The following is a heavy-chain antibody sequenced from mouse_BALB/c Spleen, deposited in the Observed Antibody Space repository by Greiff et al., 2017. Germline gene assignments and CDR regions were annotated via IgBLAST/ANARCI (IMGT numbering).Heavy chain of an antibody. J-gene: IGHJ2*01. CDR1: GFTFSSYA. Sequence: EVQVVESGGGLVQPGGSRKLSCAASGFTFSSYAMSWVRQSPEKRLEWVAEISSGGSYTYYPDTVTGRFTISRDNAKNTLYLEMSSLRSEDTAMYYCARKGYYGSSYNFDYWGQGTTLTVSS. CDR3: ARKGYYGSSYNFDY. D-gene: IGHD1-1*01. V-gene: IGHV5-9-4*01. CDR2: ISSGGSYT.